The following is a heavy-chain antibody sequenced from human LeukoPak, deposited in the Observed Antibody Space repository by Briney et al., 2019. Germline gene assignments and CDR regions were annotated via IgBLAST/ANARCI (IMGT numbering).Heavy chain of an antibody. J-gene: IGHJ4*02. CDR1: GGSISSYY. Sequence: PSETLSLTCTVSGGSISSYYWSWIRQHPGKGLEWIGYIYYSGSTYYNPSLKSRVTISVDTSKNQFSLKLSSVTAADTAVYYCATTVYYYDSSGYYHHFDYWGQGTLVTVSS. CDR3: ATTVYYYDSSGYYHHFDY. CDR2: IYYSGST. D-gene: IGHD3-22*01. V-gene: IGHV4-59*06.